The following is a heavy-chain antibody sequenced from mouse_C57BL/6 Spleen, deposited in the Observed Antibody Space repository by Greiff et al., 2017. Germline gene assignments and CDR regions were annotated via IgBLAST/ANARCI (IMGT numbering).Heavy chain of an antibody. Sequence: EVQLQQSGPELVKPGASVKISCKASGYTFTDYYMNWVKQSHGKSLEWIGDINPNNGGTSYNQKFKGKATLTVDKSSSTAYMERRSLTSEDSAVYYCERNGNRPFAYWGQGTLVTVSA. CDR1: GYTFTDYY. V-gene: IGHV1-26*01. J-gene: IGHJ3*01. CDR3: ERNGNRPFAY. CDR2: INPNNGGT. D-gene: IGHD2-1*01.